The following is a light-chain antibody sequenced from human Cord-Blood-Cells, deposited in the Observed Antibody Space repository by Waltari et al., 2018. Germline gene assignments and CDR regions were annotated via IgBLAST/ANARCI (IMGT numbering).Light chain of an antibody. Sequence: DIVMTQSPDSLAVARGERATSNCKASQSVLYSSNNKNYLAWYQQKPGQPPKLLIYWASTRESGVPDRFSGSGSGTDFTLTISSLQAEDVAVYYCQQYYSTPLTFGGGTKVEIK. V-gene: IGKV4-1*01. CDR1: QSVLYSSNNKNY. CDR3: QQYYSTPLT. J-gene: IGKJ4*01. CDR2: WAS.